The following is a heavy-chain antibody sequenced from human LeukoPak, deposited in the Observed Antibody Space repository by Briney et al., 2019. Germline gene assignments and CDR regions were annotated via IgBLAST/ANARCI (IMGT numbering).Heavy chain of an antibody. CDR1: GFTFSSYW. CDR2: IKQDGSEK. D-gene: IGHD3-9*01. J-gene: IGHJ4*02. V-gene: IGHV3-7*01. CDR3: ARELPSLLRYFDWIYFDY. Sequence: PGGSLRLSCAVSGFTFSSYWMSWVRQAPGKGLEWVANIKQDGSEKYYVDSVKGRFTISRDNAKNSLYLQMNSLRAEDTAVYYCARELPSLLRYFDWIYFDYWGQGTLVTVSS.